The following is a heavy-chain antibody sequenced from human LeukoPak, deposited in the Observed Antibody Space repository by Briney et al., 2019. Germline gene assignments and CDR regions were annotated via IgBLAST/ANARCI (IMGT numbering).Heavy chain of an antibody. CDR2: INSDGSST. CDR3: ARDLMSGITGTTRTNWFDP. D-gene: IGHD1-7*01. V-gene: IGHV3-74*01. CDR1: GFTLSSYW. Sequence: GGSLRLSCAASGFTLSSYWMHWVRQAPGKGLVWVSRINSDGSSTSYADSVKGRFTISRDNAKNTLYLQMNSLRAEDTAVYYCARDLMSGITGTTRTNWFDPWGQGTLVTVSS. J-gene: IGHJ5*02.